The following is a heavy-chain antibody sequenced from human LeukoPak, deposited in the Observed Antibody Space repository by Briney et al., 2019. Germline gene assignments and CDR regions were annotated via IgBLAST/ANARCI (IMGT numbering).Heavy chain of an antibody. J-gene: IGHJ6*03. V-gene: IGHV3-23*01. D-gene: IGHD5-12*01. CDR1: GFTFSSYA. Sequence: GRSLRLSCAASGFTFSSYAMSWVRQAPGKGLEWVSAISGSGGSTYYADSVKGRFTISRDNSKNTLYLQMNSLRAEDTAVYYCAKCRVATRLYYYYMDVWGKGTTVTVSS. CDR3: AKCRVATRLYYYYMDV. CDR2: ISGSGGST.